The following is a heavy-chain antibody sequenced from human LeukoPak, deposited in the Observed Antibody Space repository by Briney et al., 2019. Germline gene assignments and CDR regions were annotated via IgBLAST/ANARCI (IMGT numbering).Heavy chain of an antibody. D-gene: IGHD3-16*01. CDR3: AKDKGLWGSQVADY. CDR1: GFTFSNYG. V-gene: IGHV3-23*01. Sequence: PGGSLRLSCAAAGFTFSNYGMNWVRQAPGKGLEWVSAISGSGGSTYYADSVKGRFTISRDNSKNTLYLQMNSLRAEDTAVYYCAKDKGLWGSQVADYWGQGTLVTVSS. J-gene: IGHJ4*02. CDR2: ISGSGGST.